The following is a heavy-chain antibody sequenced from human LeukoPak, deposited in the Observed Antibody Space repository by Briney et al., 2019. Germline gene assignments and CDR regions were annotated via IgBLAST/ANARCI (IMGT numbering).Heavy chain of an antibody. J-gene: IGHJ4*02. D-gene: IGHD4-23*01. CDR3: ARRPPATVVITPYFDS. Sequence: SETLSLTCTVSGGSISSYYGGWVRQPPGKGLEWIGYIYYTGSTGYNPSLKSRVTISVDTSKNQFSLKLTSVTAADTAVYYCARRPPATVVITPYFDSWGQGTLVTVSS. CDR2: IYYTGST. CDR1: GGSISSYY. V-gene: IGHV4-59*08.